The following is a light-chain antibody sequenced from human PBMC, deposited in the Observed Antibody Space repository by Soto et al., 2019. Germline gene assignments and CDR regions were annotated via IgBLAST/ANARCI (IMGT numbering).Light chain of an antibody. CDR3: KQSARLLII. J-gene: IGKJ5*01. CDR2: GAS. CDR1: QSVSSN. Sequence: TQSRASVSMSVVERSTLTCRASQSVSSNLAWYQQKPGQAPSLLIYGASRRATGIPDRFSGSGCGPHSTLTISRVEPADSLVHSWKQSARLLIIFPEGTRLEIK. V-gene: IGKV3D-15*01.